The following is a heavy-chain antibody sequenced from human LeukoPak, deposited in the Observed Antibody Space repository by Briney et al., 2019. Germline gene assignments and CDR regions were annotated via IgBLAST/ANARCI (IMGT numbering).Heavy chain of an antibody. V-gene: IGHV5-51*01. Sequence: ESPKNSCERPGHCLSSYWTGRVRQMPGEGLEWVGINYPGDYDTRYSRFFQGQVTISADKSISTAYLQWSSLKASDTAMYYCARGEAAAGYVIDYWGQGTLVTVSS. J-gene: IGHJ4*02. CDR1: GHCLSSYW. CDR2: NYPGDYDT. D-gene: IGHD6-13*01. CDR3: ARGEAAAGYVIDY.